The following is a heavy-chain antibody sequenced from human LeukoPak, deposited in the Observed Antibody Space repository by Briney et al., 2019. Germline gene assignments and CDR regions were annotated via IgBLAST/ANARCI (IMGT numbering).Heavy chain of an antibody. V-gene: IGHV3-48*02. CDR2: IGANSAI. Sequence: GGSLRLSCAASGFTFSDYSMNWVRQAPGKGLEWVSYIGANSAIYYADSVKGRFTISRDNAKNSLSLQMNNLRDDDTAVYYCAREGYYGAFDIWGQGTMVTVSS. D-gene: IGHD3-10*01. CDR3: AREGYYGAFDI. CDR1: GFTFSDYS. J-gene: IGHJ3*02.